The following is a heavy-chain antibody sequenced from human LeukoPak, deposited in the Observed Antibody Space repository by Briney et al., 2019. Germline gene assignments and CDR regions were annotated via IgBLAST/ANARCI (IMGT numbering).Heavy chain of an antibody. CDR1: GGSISSSSDY. CDR3: ARPLPVGSGTGWFDP. D-gene: IGHD1-14*01. J-gene: IGHJ5*02. CDR2: IYYSGST. V-gene: IGHV4-39*01. Sequence: SETLSLTCTVSGGSISSSSDYWGWIRQPPGKGLEWIGSIYYSGSTYYNPSLKSRVTVSVDTSKNQFSLKLSSVTAADTAVSYCARPLPVGSGTGWFDPWGQGTLVTVSS.